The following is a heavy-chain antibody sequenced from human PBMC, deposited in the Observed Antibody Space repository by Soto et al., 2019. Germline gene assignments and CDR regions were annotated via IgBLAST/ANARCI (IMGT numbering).Heavy chain of an antibody. CDR1: GYSFTSYW. Sequence: GESLKISCKGSGYSFTSYWIGWVRQMPEKGLEWMGIISPGDSDTRYSPSFQGQVTISADKSISTAYLQWSSLKASDTAMYYCARQRGFYYYGMDVWGQGTTSTVSS. J-gene: IGHJ6*02. V-gene: IGHV5-51*01. D-gene: IGHD3-22*01. CDR3: ARQRGFYYYGMDV. CDR2: ISPGDSDT.